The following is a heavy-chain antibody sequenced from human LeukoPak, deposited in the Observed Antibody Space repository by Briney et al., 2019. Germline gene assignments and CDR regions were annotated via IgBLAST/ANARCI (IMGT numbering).Heavy chain of an antibody. V-gene: IGHV3-30*04. CDR1: GFTFSNYA. Sequence: ARSLTLSCAASGFTFSNYAMHWVRQAPGKGLEWVAHISYDGSDKYYVDSVKGRVTISRDKSKNTLYLQMNSLRAEDTAVYYCARGRSLIAAAVTGYLDYWGQGTLVTVSS. CDR2: ISYDGSDK. CDR3: ARGRSLIAAAVTGYLDY. J-gene: IGHJ4*02. D-gene: IGHD6-13*01.